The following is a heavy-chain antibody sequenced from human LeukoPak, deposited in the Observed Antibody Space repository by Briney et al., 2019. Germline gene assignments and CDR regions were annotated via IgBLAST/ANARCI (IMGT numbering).Heavy chain of an antibody. Sequence: PGGSLRLSCAASGFTFSSCGMHWVRQAPGKGLEWVAVIWYDGTNKYYADSVKGRFTISRDNSKNTLYLQMNSLSAEDTAVYYCARGRDGYNWIDYWGPGTLVTVSA. J-gene: IGHJ4*02. CDR3: ARGRDGYNWIDY. D-gene: IGHD5-24*01. CDR1: GFTFSSCG. V-gene: IGHV3-33*01. CDR2: IWYDGTNK.